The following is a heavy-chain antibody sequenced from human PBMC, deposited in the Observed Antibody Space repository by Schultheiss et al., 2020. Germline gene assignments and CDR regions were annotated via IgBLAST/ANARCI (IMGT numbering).Heavy chain of an antibody. CDR1: GFTFSSYA. V-gene: IGHV3-48*01. CDR2: ISSGVSTI. J-gene: IGHJ6*02. CDR3: ARDVYYYGMDV. Sequence: GESLKISCAASGFTFSSYAMSWVRQAPGKGLEWVSFISSGVSTIYYADSVKGRFTMSRDNAKNSLYLQMNSLRAEDTAVYYCARDVYYYGMDVWGQGTTVTVSS.